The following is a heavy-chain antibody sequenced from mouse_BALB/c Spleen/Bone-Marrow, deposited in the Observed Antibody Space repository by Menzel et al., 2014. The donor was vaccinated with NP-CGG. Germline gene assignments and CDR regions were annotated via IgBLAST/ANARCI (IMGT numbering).Heavy chain of an antibody. V-gene: IGHV5-17*02. Sequence: EVKVVESGGGLVQPGGSRKLSCAASGLTFSSFGMHWVRQAPEKGLEWVAYISSGSTTIYYADTVKGRFTISRDNPKNTLFLQMTSLRSEDTAIYYCARDYYGSIYFDYWGQGTTLTVSS. CDR2: ISSGSTTI. D-gene: IGHD1-1*01. CDR1: GLTFSSFG. J-gene: IGHJ2*01. CDR3: ARDYYGSIYFDY.